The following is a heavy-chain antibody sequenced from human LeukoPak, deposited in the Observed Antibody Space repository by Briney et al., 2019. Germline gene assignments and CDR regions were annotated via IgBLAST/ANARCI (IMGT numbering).Heavy chain of an antibody. CDR3: ARVGGEWLPLPYYMDV. CDR1: GFTFSSYS. CDR2: ISSSSSYI. V-gene: IGHV3-21*01. J-gene: IGHJ6*03. D-gene: IGHD3-3*01. Sequence: GGSLRLSCAASGFTFSSYSMDWVRQAPGKGLEWVSSISSSSSYIYYADSVKGRFTISRDNSKNSLYLQMNSLRADDTAVYYCARVGGEWLPLPYYMDVWGKGSTVTVSS.